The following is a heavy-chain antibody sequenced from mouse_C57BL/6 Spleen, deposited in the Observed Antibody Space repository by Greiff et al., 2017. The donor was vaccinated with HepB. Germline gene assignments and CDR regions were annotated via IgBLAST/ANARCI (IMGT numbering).Heavy chain of an antibody. Sequence: VQLQQSGPELVKPGASVKISCKASGYAFSSSWMNWVKQRPGKGLEWIGRIYPGDGDTNYNGKFKGKATLTADKSSSTAYMQLSSLTSEDSAVYFCARMDDYDVLYYFDYWGQGTTLTVSS. CDR2: IYPGDGDT. J-gene: IGHJ2*01. CDR3: ARMDDYDVLYYFDY. CDR1: GYAFSSSW. D-gene: IGHD2-4*01. V-gene: IGHV1-82*01.